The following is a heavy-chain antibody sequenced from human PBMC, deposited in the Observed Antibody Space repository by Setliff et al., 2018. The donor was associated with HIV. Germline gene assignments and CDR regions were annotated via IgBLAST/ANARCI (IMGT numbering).Heavy chain of an antibody. J-gene: IGHJ1*01. D-gene: IGHD6-13*01. CDR2: ISNRGTT. Sequence: PSETLSLTCSVSGASVRSRSFFWGWVRQSPGKGPEWIGSISNRGTTYDNPSLKSRVTKSTDTSRNQFSLRLSSVTAADTAIYYCARVPTSSWYVTTQRTKEYFHHWGQGTLVTVSS. CDR1: GASVRSRSFF. V-gene: IGHV4-39*07. CDR3: ARVPTSSWYVTTQRTKEYFHH.